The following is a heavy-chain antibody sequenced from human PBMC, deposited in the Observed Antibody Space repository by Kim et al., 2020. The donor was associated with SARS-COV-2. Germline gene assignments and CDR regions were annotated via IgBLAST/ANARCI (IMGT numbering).Heavy chain of an antibody. CDR2: IYYSGST. D-gene: IGHD1-26*01. Sequence: SETLSLTCTVSGGSISSSSYYWGWIRQPPGQGLEWIGSIYYSGSTYYHPSLKSRVTISVDTSKNQFSLKLSSVTAADTAVYYCARDQGGSYYFDYWGQGTLVTVSS. J-gene: IGHJ4*02. CDR1: GGSISSSSYY. V-gene: IGHV4-39*07. CDR3: ARDQGGSYYFDY.